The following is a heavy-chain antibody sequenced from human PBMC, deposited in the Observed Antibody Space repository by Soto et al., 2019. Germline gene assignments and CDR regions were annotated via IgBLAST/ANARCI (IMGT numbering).Heavy chain of an antibody. V-gene: IGHV3-11*05. CDR3: ARGGGSGYYTIDY. CDR2: ISSSSSYT. D-gene: IGHD3-22*01. Sequence: GGSLRLSCAASGFTFSDYYMSWIRQAPGKGLEWVSYISSSSSYTNYADSVKGRFTISRDNAKNSLYLQMNSLRAEDTAVYYCARGGGSGYYTIDYWGQGTLVTSPQ. J-gene: IGHJ4*02. CDR1: GFTFSDYY.